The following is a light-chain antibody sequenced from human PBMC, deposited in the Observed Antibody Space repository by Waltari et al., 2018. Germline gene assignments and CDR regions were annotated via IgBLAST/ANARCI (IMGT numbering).Light chain of an antibody. CDR3: QMWDSTTAV. CDR2: RDN. V-gene: IGLV3-9*01. J-gene: IGLJ2*01. CDR1: NIGSKN. Sequence: SYEVTQPLSVSVALGQTARITCGGNNIGSKNVHWYQHKPGQAPVLVIYRDNNRPSGIPERISGSNSVNTATLTISRVQAEDEADYYCQMWDSTTAVFGGGTKLTVL.